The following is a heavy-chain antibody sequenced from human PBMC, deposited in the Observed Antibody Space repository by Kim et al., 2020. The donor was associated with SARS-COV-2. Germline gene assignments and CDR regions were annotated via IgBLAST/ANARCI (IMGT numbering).Heavy chain of an antibody. CDR2: ISYDGSNK. D-gene: IGHD3-10*01. Sequence: GGSLRLSCAASGFTFSSYAMHWVRQAPGKGLEWVAVISYDGSNKYYADSVKGRFTISRDNSKNTLYLQMNSLRAEDTAVYYCARDGEYYYGSGRTRTYYYYYYMDVWGKGTTVTVSS. CDR1: GFTFSSYA. CDR3: ARDGEYYYGSGRTRTYYYYYYMDV. J-gene: IGHJ6*03. V-gene: IGHV3-30-3*01.